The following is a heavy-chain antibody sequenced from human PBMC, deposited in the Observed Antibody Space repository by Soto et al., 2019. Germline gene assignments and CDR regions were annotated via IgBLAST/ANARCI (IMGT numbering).Heavy chain of an antibody. Sequence: GGSLRLSCAASGFTFSSYWMSWVRQAPGKGLEWVANMKQDGSEKYYVDSVKGRFTISRDNAKNSLYLQMNSLRAEDTAVYYCAREVQLWYDYYYYYYMDVWGKGTTVTVSS. CDR3: AREVQLWYDYYYYYYMDV. V-gene: IGHV3-7*01. J-gene: IGHJ6*03. D-gene: IGHD5-18*01. CDR1: GFTFSSYW. CDR2: MKQDGSEK.